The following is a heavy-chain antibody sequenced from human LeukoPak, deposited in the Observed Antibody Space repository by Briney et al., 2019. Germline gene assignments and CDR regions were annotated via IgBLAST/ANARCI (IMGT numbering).Heavy chain of an antibody. Sequence: GGSLRLSCAASGFTFSNYWMNWVRQTPGKGLEWVANIKHDGSEKYYVDSMKGRFTISRDNAKNSLYLQMNSLRAEDTAVYYCAREKFDYRGQGTLVTVSS. CDR3: AREKFDY. J-gene: IGHJ4*02. CDR1: GFTFSNYW. V-gene: IGHV3-7*03. CDR2: IKHDGSEK.